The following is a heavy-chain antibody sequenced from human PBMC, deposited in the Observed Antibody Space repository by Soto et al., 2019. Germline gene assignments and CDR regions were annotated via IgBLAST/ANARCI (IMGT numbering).Heavy chain of an antibody. CDR3: ARDWQLLVSFVFDY. J-gene: IGHJ4*02. V-gene: IGHV3-33*08. CDR2: IWYDGSNK. Sequence: PGGSLRLSCAASGFTFSSYWMSWVRQAPGKGLEWVAVIWYDGSNKYYADSVKGRFTISRDNSKNTLYLQMNSLRAEDTAVYYCARDWQLLVSFVFDYWGQGTLVTVSS. D-gene: IGHD6-13*01. CDR1: GFTFSSYW.